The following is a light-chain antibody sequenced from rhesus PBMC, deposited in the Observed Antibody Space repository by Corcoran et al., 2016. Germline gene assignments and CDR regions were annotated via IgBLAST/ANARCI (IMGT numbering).Light chain of an antibody. CDR2: KAS. CDR1: ENVNNY. J-gene: IGKJ1*01. V-gene: IGKV1-74*01. Sequence: DIQMTQSPSSLSASVGDRVTITCRASENVNNYLNRYQQKPGKAPKLLIYKASTMQSGVPSRFTGSGSGTDYTFTISSLPPEYVATYCCQHTYGTSWTFGQVPKVELK. CDR3: QHTYGTSWT.